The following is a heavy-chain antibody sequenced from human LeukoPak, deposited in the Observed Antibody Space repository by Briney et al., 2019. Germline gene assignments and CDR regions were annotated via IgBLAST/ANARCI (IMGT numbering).Heavy chain of an antibody. J-gene: IGHJ6*02. V-gene: IGHV3-23*01. Sequence: GRSLRLSCAASGFTFSSYAITWVRQAPGKWLEWVSAISGGGGGTFYADSVKGRFTISRDNSTNTLYLQMNSLRAEDTAVYYCAKDLGGKPYHYYGMDVWGQGTTVTVSS. CDR1: GFTFSSYA. CDR2: ISGGGGGT. CDR3: AKDLGGKPYHYYGMDV.